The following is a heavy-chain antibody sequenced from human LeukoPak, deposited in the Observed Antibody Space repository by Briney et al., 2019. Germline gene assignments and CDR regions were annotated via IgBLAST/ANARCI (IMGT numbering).Heavy chain of an antibody. D-gene: IGHD3-9*01. CDR3: ASGILTGYYPHYMDV. V-gene: IGHV1-2*02. CDR2: INPNSGDT. CDR1: GYTFTGYY. J-gene: IGHJ6*03. Sequence: GASVKVSCKASGYTFTGYYMHWVRQAPGQGLEWMGWINPNSGDTNYAQKFQGRVTMTRDTSTSTVYMELSSLRSEDTAVYYCASGILTGYYPHYMDVWGKGTTVTISS.